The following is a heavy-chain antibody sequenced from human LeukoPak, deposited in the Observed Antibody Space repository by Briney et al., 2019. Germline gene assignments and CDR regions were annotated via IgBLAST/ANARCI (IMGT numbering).Heavy chain of an antibody. CDR2: IYSGGDT. J-gene: IGHJ4*02. CDR3: TRGPGSTWYSDY. CDR1: GFTVSSNY. V-gene: IGHV3-66*02. Sequence: GGSLRLSCAASGFTVSSNYMNWVRLAPGKGLEWVSIIYSGGDTYYADSVKGRFTISRDNSENTLYLQMNSLRAEDTAVYYCTRGPGSTWYSDYWGQGTLVTVSS. D-gene: IGHD6-13*01.